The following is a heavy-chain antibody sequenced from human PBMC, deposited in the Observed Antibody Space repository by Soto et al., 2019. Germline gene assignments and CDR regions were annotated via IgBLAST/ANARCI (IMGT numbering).Heavy chain of an antibody. V-gene: IGHV3-15*07. CDR2: LKSRGSGGSA. CDR3: VWFGEEYHYFGLDV. Sequence: EVQLVESGGGLVEPGGSLRLSCAGSGLSFSLAWLNWVRQAPGKGLEWVGRLKSRGSGGSADYAAAVKGRFTISRDDSKETLYLQMDSLNIEDTAVYYCVWFGEEYHYFGLDVWGQGTTVTVS. D-gene: IGHD3-10*01. CDR1: GLSFSLAW. J-gene: IGHJ6*02.